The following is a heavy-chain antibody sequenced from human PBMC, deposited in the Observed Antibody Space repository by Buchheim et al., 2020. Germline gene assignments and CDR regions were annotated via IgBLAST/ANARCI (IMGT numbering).Heavy chain of an antibody. V-gene: IGHV3-30-3*01. J-gene: IGHJ2*01. CDR2: ISYDGSNK. CDR1: GFTFSSYA. D-gene: IGHD3-22*01. CDR3: ARERIGYYDSSWYFDL. Sequence: QVQLVESGGGVVQPGRSLRLSCAASGFTFSSYAMHWVRQAPGKGLEWVAVISYDGSNKYYADYVKGRFTISRDNSKNTLYLQMNSLRAEDTAVYYCARERIGYYDSSWYFDLWGRGTL.